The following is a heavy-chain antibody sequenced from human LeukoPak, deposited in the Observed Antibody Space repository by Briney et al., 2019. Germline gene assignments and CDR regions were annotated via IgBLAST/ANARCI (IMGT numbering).Heavy chain of an antibody. CDR2: IYYSGST. CDR1: GGPISSYY. CDR3: ARVDYDSKIDY. D-gene: IGHD3-22*01. Sequence: SETLSLTCTVSGGPISSYYWSWIRQPPGKGLEWIGYIYYSGSTNYNPSLKSRVTISVDTSKNQFSLKLSSVTAADTAVYYCARVDYDSKIDYWGQGTLVTVSS. V-gene: IGHV4-59*01. J-gene: IGHJ4*02.